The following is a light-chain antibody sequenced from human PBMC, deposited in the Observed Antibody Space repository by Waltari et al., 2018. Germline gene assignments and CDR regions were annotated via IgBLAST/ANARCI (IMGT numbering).Light chain of an antibody. J-gene: IGKJ4*01. V-gene: IGKV1D-16*01. CDR1: QSISSW. Sequence: DIQMTQSPSSLSASVGDKVTITCQASQSISSWLAWYQQKPGKAPKPLIYKTSTLESGVPSRFSGSGSGKDFTLTISSLQPEDFATYYCQQYNSVPLTFGGGTKVDFK. CDR2: KTS. CDR3: QQYNSVPLT.